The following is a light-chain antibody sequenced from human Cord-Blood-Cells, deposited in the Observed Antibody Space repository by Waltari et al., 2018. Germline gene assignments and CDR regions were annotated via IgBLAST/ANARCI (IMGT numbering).Light chain of an antibody. CDR2: DVS. V-gene: IGLV2-14*03. J-gene: IGLJ3*02. CDR1: SSDVGGYNY. Sequence: QSALTQPASVSVSPGQSITISCPGTSSDVGGYNYVSWYQQHPGKAPKLMIYDVSNRPSGVCNRFSGSKSGNTASLTISGLQAEDEADYYCSSYTSSSTWVFGGGTKLTVL. CDR3: SSYTSSSTWV.